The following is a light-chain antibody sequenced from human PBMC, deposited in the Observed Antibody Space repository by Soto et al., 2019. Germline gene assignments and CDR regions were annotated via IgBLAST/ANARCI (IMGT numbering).Light chain of an antibody. Sequence: EFGLSQSPGTLSLSPGERATLSCRASQRVVDTYLAWYQQRPGQAPRLLIYGASRRATGIPERFGGSGSETDFTLTISRLEPEDFAVYYCQHYGSSPPVTFGQGTRVELK. CDR2: GAS. J-gene: IGKJ1*01. CDR1: QRVVDTY. V-gene: IGKV3-20*01. CDR3: QHYGSSPPVT.